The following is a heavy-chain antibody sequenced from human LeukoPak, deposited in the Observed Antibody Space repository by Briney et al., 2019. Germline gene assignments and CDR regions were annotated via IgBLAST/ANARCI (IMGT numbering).Heavy chain of an antibody. CDR3: AKEEYRYSSGWYNPYYFDY. CDR2: ISGSGGST. V-gene: IGHV3-23*01. Sequence: GGSLRLSCAASGFTFSSYAMSWVRQAPGKGLEWVSAISGSGGSTYYADSVKSRFTISRDNSKNTLYLQMNSLRAEDTAVYYCAKEEYRYSSGWYNPYYFDYWGQGTLVTVSS. J-gene: IGHJ4*02. CDR1: GFTFSSYA. D-gene: IGHD6-19*01.